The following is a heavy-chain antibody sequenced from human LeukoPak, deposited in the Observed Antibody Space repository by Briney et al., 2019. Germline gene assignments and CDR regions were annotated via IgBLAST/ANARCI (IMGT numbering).Heavy chain of an antibody. CDR1: GFTFSSYA. Sequence: TRGSLRLSCAASGFTFSSYAMSWVRQAPGKGLEWVSAISGSGGSTYYADSVKGRFTISRDNSKNTLYLQMNSLRAEDTAIYYCARGRGYRDYDRPLDYWGQGTLVPVFS. D-gene: IGHD5-12*01. V-gene: IGHV3-23*01. J-gene: IGHJ4*02. CDR3: ARGRGYRDYDRPLDY. CDR2: ISGSGGST.